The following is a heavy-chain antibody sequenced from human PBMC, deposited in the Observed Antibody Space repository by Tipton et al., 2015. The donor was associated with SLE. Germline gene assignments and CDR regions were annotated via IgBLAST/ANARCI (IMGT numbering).Heavy chain of an antibody. J-gene: IGHJ4*02. Sequence: TLSLTCTVSGASISTFYWSWIRQPPGKGLEWIGSIYHSGNTYYNPSLQSRITISQDTSKNLFSLKLTSVTAADTAVYFCARLSAYYRVFDLWGQGTLVTVSS. D-gene: IGHD3-3*01. CDR2: IYHSGNT. V-gene: IGHV4-59*12. CDR3: ARLSAYYRVFDL. CDR1: GASISTFY.